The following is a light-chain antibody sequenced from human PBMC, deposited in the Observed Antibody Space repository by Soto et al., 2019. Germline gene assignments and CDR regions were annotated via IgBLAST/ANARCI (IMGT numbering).Light chain of an antibody. V-gene: IGKV3-15*01. CDR2: DVS. CDR3: QQYNNLPPWT. CDR1: QDIKSD. J-gene: IGKJ1*01. Sequence: EIVMTQSPATLSVSPGEGATLSCRASQDIKSDMALYQQTPGRPPRLLIYDVSTRATGVPARFTGSGSGTEFTLTISSLESEDFAIYYCQQYNNLPPWTFGQGTKVDIK.